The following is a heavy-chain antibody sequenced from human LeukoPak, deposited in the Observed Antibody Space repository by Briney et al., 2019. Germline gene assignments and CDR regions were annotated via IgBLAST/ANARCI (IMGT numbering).Heavy chain of an antibody. CDR1: GGSISSSSYY. J-gene: IGHJ5*02. V-gene: IGHV4-39*07. CDR3: ARTLEGFDP. Sequence: PSETLSLTCTVSGGSISSSSYYWGWIRQPPGKGLEWIGSIYYSGSTYYNPSLKSRVTISVDTSKNRFSLKLSSVTAADTAVYYCARTLEGFDPWGQGTLVTVSS. CDR2: IYYSGST.